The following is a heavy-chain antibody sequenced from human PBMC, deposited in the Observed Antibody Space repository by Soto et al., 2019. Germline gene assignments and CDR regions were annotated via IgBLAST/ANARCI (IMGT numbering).Heavy chain of an antibody. J-gene: IGHJ4*02. V-gene: IGHV1-8*01. Sequence: GASVNGSCRASGYTFTIYDSYSLLQATVQVLECMGWMNPNTGNSGYAQKFQGRVTMTSDTSISTAHMELSSLRSEDTAVYYCARRAETNGWNGFGADKYYFDFWGQGTLVTVSS. D-gene: IGHD1-1*01. CDR1: GYTFTIYD. CDR3: ARRAETNGWNGFGADKYYFDF. CDR2: MNPNTGNS.